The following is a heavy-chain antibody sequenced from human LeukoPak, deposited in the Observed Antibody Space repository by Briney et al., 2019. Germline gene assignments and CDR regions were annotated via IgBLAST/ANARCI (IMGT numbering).Heavy chain of an antibody. Sequence: SSETLSLTCTVSGYSISSGYYWGWIRQPPGKGLEWIGSIYHSGSTYYNPSLKSRVTISVDTSKNQFSLKLSSVTAADTAVYYCARDFSPSCGGDCYLDAFDIWGQGTMVTVSS. CDR1: GYSISSGYY. V-gene: IGHV4-38-2*02. J-gene: IGHJ3*02. CDR3: ARDFSPSCGGDCYLDAFDI. CDR2: IYHSGST. D-gene: IGHD2-21*01.